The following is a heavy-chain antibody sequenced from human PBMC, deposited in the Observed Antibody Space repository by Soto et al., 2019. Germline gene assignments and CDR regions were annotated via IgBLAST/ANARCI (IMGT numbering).Heavy chain of an antibody. CDR3: AKDGSWIQLWFSLDY. CDR1: GFTFSSYA. V-gene: IGHV3-23*01. D-gene: IGHD5-18*01. CDR2: ISGSGGST. Sequence: XGSLVLSCAASGFTFSSYAMSWVRQAPGKGLEWVSAISGSGGSTYYADSVKGRFTISRDNSKNTLYLQMNSLRAEDTAVYYCAKDGSWIQLWFSLDYWGQGTLVTVSS. J-gene: IGHJ4*02.